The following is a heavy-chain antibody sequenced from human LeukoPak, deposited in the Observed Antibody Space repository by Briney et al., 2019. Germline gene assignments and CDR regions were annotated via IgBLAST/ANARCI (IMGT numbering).Heavy chain of an antibody. J-gene: IGHJ4*02. CDR1: GFTFSSYG. CDR3: AKVAAYSSSWYDY. CDR2: ISYDGSNK. Sequence: AGGSLRLSCAASGFTFSSYGMHWVRQAPGKGLEWVAVISYDGSNKYYADSVKGRFTISRDNSKNTLYLQMNSLRVEDTAVYYCAKVAAYSSSWYDYWGQGTLVTVSS. V-gene: IGHV3-30*18. D-gene: IGHD6-13*01.